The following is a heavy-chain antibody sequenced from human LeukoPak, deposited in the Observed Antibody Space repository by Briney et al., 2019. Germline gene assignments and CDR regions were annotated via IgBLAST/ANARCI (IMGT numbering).Heavy chain of an antibody. Sequence: PSETLSLTCTDSGGSVSSGSYYWSWIRQPPGKGLEWIGSMYYSGSTNYNPSLKSRVTISVDMSKNQSSLKVSSVTAADTAVYYCARRGSGSHSWFDPWGQGTLVIASS. D-gene: IGHD3-10*01. CDR1: GGSVSSGSYY. CDR3: ARRGSGSHSWFDP. V-gene: IGHV4-61*01. CDR2: MYYSGST. J-gene: IGHJ5*02.